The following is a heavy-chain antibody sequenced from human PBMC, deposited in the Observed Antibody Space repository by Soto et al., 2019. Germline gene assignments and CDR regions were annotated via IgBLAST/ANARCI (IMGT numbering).Heavy chain of an antibody. CDR2: TYYSGST. D-gene: IGHD3-22*01. J-gene: IGHJ4*02. CDR3: TRDLDDSSGYYDY. CDR1: GGSVSSGSYY. Sequence: PSETLSLTCTVSGGSVSSGSYYWSWIRQPPGKGLEWIGYTYYSGSTNYNPSLKSRVTISVDTSKNQFSLKLSSVTAADTAVYYCTRDLDDSSGYYDYWGQGTLVTVSS. V-gene: IGHV4-61*01.